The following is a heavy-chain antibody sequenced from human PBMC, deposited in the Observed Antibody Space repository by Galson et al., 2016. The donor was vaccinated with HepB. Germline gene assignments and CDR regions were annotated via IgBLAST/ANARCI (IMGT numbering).Heavy chain of an antibody. CDR1: GASISSPNW. J-gene: IGHJ5*02. CDR3: ARAVQRIAADRGCFDP. D-gene: IGHD6-13*01. Sequence: EPLSLTCGVSGASISSPNWWSWVRLSPGEGLEWIGEIYHTGSTNYNPSLKSRVTMSVDKSKNQISLRLGSVTAADTAVYYCARAVQRIAADRGCFDPWGQGTLVTVSS. CDR2: IYHTGST. V-gene: IGHV4-4*02.